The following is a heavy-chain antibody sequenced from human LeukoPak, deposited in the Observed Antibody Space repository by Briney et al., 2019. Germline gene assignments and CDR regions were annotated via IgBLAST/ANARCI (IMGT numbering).Heavy chain of an antibody. CDR1: GFTFSDYN. J-gene: IGHJ4*02. V-gene: IGHV3-11*04. CDR3: ASSGADDY. CDR2: ISRSGSTK. D-gene: IGHD4-17*01. Sequence: GGSLRLSCAASGFTFSDYNMRWIRQAPGKGLEWVSSISRSGSTKYYADSVKGRFTISRDNAKNSLSLQMNSLRAEDTAVYYCASSGADDYWGQGTLVTVSS.